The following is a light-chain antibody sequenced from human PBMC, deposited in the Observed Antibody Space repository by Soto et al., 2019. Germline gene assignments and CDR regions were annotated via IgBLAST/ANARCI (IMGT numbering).Light chain of an antibody. CDR2: GAS. CDR3: QQYNDWSPLP. CDR1: QSVSSN. V-gene: IGKV3-15*01. J-gene: IGKJ4*01. Sequence: EIEMTQSPATLSVSPGERATLSCRASQSVSSNLAWYQQKPGQTPRLLVYGASTRATGVPVRCSGSGSGTEFNLTISSLQSEDFAVYYCQQYNDWSPLPFGGATNVEIK.